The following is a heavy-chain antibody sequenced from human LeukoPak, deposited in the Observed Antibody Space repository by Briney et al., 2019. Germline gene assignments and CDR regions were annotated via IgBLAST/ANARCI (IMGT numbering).Heavy chain of an antibody. V-gene: IGHV3-7*01. D-gene: IGHD4-17*01. CDR2: IKQDGSEK. J-gene: IGHJ6*03. Sequence: GGPLTLSCAASEFTFSFYWMTWLRKARGKGLEWVANIKQDGSEKSYVDSVKGRFTISRNNANNLLYLQMDSLRAEDSAVYYCARRSTVTPYDFYYMDVWGKGTTVTVSS. CDR1: EFTFSFYW. CDR3: ARRSTVTPYDFYYMDV.